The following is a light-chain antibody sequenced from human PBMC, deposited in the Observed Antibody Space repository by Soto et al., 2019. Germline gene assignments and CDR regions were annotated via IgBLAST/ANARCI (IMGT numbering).Light chain of an antibody. J-gene: IGKJ3*01. CDR3: MQALQTPLFT. CDR2: LGS. Sequence: DIVMTQSPLSLPVTPGEPASISCRSSQSLLHSNGYNYLDWYLQKPGQSPQLLIYLGSNRSSGVPDRFSGSGSGTDFTLKISRVEAEDVGVYYCMQALQTPLFTFGPGTKVESK. V-gene: IGKV2-28*01. CDR1: QSLLHSNGYNY.